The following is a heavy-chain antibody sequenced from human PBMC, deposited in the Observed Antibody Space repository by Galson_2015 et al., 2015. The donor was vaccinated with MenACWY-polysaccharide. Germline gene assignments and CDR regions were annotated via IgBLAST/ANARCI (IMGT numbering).Heavy chain of an antibody. D-gene: IGHD6-13*01. Sequence: SLRLSCAASGFTVSSNYMTWVRQAPGKGLEWVSVIYSGGSTYYADYVKGRFTISRDNSKNTLYLQMNSLRAEDTAVYYCARDSLAVAGRDYWGQGTLVTVSS. V-gene: IGHV3-66*01. CDR1: GFTVSSNY. J-gene: IGHJ4*02. CDR2: IYSGGST. CDR3: ARDSLAVAGRDY.